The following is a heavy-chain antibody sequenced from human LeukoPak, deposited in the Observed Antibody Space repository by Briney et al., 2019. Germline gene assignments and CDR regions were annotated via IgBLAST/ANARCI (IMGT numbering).Heavy chain of an antibody. CDR2: INPNSGGT. CDR1: GYTFTGYY. J-gene: IGHJ6*02. Sequence: GASVKVSCKASGYTFTGYYMHWVRQAPGQGLEWMGWINPNSGGTNYAQRFQGRVTMTRDTSISTAYMELSRLRSDDTAVYYCARMTRHPQRSHGMDVWGQGTTVTVSS. CDR3: ARMTRHPQRSHGMDV. D-gene: IGHD2-15*01. V-gene: IGHV1-2*02.